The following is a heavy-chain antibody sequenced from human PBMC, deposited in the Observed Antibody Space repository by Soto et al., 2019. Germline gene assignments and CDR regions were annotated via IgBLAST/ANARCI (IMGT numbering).Heavy chain of an antibody. Sequence: GGSLRLSCAASGFTFSIYAMTWVRQAPGKGLEWVSGISGSGDTTDYADSVKGRFTISRDNSKNTLYLQLNSLRVEDTAVYYCAKNFPGWNHYGLDVWGQGTTVTVSS. CDR3: AKNFPGWNHYGLDV. CDR1: GFTFSIYA. J-gene: IGHJ6*02. CDR2: ISGSGDTT. D-gene: IGHD1-1*01. V-gene: IGHV3-23*01.